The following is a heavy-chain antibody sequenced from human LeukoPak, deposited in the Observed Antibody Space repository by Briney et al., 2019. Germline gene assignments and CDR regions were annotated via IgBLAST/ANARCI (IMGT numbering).Heavy chain of an antibody. J-gene: IGHJ4*02. Sequence: GASVKVSCKASGGTFSSYAISWVRQAPGQGLEWMGGIIPIFSTANYAQKFQGRVTITTDESTSTAYMELSSLRSEDTAVYYCARDLVGANTFDYWGQGTLVTVSP. V-gene: IGHV1-69*05. CDR3: ARDLVGANTFDY. D-gene: IGHD1-26*01. CDR2: IIPIFSTA. CDR1: GGTFSSYA.